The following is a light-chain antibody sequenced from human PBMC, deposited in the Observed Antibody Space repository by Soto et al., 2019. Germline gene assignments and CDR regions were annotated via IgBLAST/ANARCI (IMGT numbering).Light chain of an antibody. V-gene: IGLV1-40*01. CDR2: DNT. Sequence: QAVVTQPPSVSGAPGQRVTISCTGSRSNIGAGYAVHWYQQLPGTAPKLLIYDNTNRPSGVPDRFSASESGTSASLAITGLQSEDEADYYCQSYDTSLSAPVFGGGTKLTVL. CDR3: QSYDTSLSAPV. J-gene: IGLJ2*01. CDR1: RSNIGAGYA.